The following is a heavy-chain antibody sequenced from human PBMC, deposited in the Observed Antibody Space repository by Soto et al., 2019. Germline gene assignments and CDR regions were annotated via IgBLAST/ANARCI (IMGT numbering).Heavy chain of an antibody. CDR2: IYYSGST. V-gene: IGHV4-59*01. D-gene: IGHD3-22*01. CDR3: ARDTPRPWYYSDSSGPFDY. Sequence: SETLSLTCTLSGGCISSSYWVWSRQPPGKGLEWIGYIYYSGSTNYNPSLKSRVTISVDTSKNQFSLKLSSVTAADTAVYYCARDTPRPWYYSDSSGPFDYWGQGTLVTLSS. CDR1: GGCISSSY. J-gene: IGHJ4*02.